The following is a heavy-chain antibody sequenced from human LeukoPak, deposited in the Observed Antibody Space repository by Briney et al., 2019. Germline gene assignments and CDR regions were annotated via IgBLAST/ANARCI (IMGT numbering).Heavy chain of an antibody. CDR2: ISSNGGST. D-gene: IGHD2-2*01. CDR3: VNPPGYCSGTSCPGIDY. CDR1: GFGFTFNTYA. J-gene: IGHJ4*02. Sequence: GGSLRLSCSVSGFGFTFNTYAMHWVRQAPGKGLEYVAAISSNGGSTDYADSVKGRFTISRDNFKNTLYLQMSSLRAEDTAVYYCVNPPGYCSGTSCPGIDYWGQGTLVTVSS. V-gene: IGHV3-64D*06.